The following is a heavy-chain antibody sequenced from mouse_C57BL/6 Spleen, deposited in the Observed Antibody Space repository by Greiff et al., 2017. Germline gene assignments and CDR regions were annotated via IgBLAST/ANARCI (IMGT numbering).Heavy chain of an antibody. CDR3: ARAEGSLYYAMDY. CDR2: INPSNGGT. CDR1: GYTFTSYW. Sequence: QVHVKQPGTELVKPGASVKLSCKASGYTFTSYWMHWVKQRPGQGLEWIGNINPSNGGTNYNEKFKSKATLTVDKSSSTAYMQLSSLTSEDSAVYYCARAEGSLYYAMDYWGQGTSVTVSS. D-gene: IGHD6-1*01. J-gene: IGHJ4*01. V-gene: IGHV1-53*01.